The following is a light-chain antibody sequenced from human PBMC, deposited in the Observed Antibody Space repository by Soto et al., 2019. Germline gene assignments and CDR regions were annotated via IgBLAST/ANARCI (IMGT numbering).Light chain of an antibody. J-gene: IGKJ1*01. CDR3: QQYGSSPWK. V-gene: IGKV3-20*01. CDR1: ESVSSSY. CDR2: GAS. Sequence: EIVLTQSPATLSLPPGERATVSWSASESVSSSYLAWYQQNPGQAPRLLIYGASSRATGIPDRFGGSGSGTDFTLTISRLEPEDFAVYYCQQYGSSPWKCGQGTKVDIK.